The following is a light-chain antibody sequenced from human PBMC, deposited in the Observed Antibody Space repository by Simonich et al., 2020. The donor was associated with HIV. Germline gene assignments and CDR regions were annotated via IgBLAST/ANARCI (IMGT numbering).Light chain of an antibody. J-gene: IGKJ2*01. CDR1: QSVSSN. CDR3: QQYGSSPYT. Sequence: EIVMTQSPVTLSVSPGERATLSCRASQSVSSNLAWYQQKPDQAPRHLTYGASTRATGIPARFSGSGSGTDFTLTISRLEPEDFAVYYCQQYGSSPYTFGQGTKLEIK. CDR2: GAS. V-gene: IGKV3-20*01.